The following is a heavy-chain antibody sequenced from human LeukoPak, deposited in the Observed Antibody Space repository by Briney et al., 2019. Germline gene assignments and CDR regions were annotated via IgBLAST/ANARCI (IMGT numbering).Heavy chain of an antibody. CDR3: ARVRHDSSPYYFDY. Sequence: SGTLSLTCAVSGGSISSSNWWSWVRQPPGKGLEWIGEIYHSGSTNYNPSLKSRVTISVDKSKNQFSLKLSSVTAADTAVYYCARVRHDSSPYYFDYWGQGTLVTVSS. J-gene: IGHJ4*02. V-gene: IGHV4-4*02. D-gene: IGHD6-6*01. CDR2: IYHSGST. CDR1: GGSISSSNW.